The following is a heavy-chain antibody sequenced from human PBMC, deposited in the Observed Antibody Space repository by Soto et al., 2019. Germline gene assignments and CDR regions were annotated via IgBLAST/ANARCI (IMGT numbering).Heavy chain of an antibody. CDR1: GFTFSSYA. D-gene: IGHD2-21*01. Sequence: PGGSLRLSCAASGFTFSSYAMHWVRQAPGKGLEWVAVISYDGSNKYYADSVKGRFTISRDNSKNTLFLQMNSPRTEDTAVYYCAKESGGERYAAYFDLWGQGTLVTVSS. V-gene: IGHV3-30-3*02. CDR3: AKESGGERYAAYFDL. J-gene: IGHJ4*02. CDR2: ISYDGSNK.